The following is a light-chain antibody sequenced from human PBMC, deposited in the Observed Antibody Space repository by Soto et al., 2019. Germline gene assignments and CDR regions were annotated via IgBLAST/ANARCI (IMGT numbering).Light chain of an antibody. J-gene: IGLJ1*01. CDR1: SSDVGAYNY. CDR3: SSYTSSNTYV. Sequence: SVLTRPASVSGSPGQSITISCTGTSSDVGAYNYVSWYQHHPGKVPQLMIYDVSNRPSGVSNRFSGSKSGNTASLTISGLQAEDEADYYCSSYTSSNTYVFGTGTKVTVL. V-gene: IGLV2-14*03. CDR2: DVS.